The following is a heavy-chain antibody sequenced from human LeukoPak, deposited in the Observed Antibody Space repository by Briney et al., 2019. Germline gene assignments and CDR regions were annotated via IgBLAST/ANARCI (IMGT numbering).Heavy chain of an antibody. Sequence: SETLSLTCTVSGGSISSYYWSWIRQHPGKGLEWIGYIYYSGSTYYNPSLKSRVTISVDTSKNQFSLKLSSVTAADTAVYYCARVGVVVTTYYFDYWGQGTLVTVSS. CDR1: GGSISSYY. V-gene: IGHV4-59*06. D-gene: IGHD3-22*01. J-gene: IGHJ4*02. CDR2: IYYSGST. CDR3: ARVGVVVTTYYFDY.